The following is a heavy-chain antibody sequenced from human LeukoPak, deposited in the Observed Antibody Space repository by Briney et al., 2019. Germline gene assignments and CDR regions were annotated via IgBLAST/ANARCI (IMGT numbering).Heavy chain of an antibody. J-gene: IGHJ5*02. CDR3: ANKPAGFDP. V-gene: IGHV3-23*01. CDR1: GFIYKNYA. CDR2: IYSDGST. D-gene: IGHD1-14*01. Sequence: GGSLRLSCAASGFIYKNYAMSWVRQAPGKGLEWVSVIYSDGSTYYADSVKGRFTISRDNSKNTLYLQMNSLRAEDTAVYYCANKPAGFDPWGQGTLVTVSS.